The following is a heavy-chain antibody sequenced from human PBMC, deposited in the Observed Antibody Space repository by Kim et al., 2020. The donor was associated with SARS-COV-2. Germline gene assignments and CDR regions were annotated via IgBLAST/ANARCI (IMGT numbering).Heavy chain of an antibody. Sequence: GSHSYGQRFQGRVTMTRATSTSTVYMELSSLRSEDTAVYYCARDDRRVDPWGQGTLVTVSS. J-gene: IGHJ5*02. CDR2: GSH. V-gene: IGHV1-46*01. CDR3: ARDDRRVDP.